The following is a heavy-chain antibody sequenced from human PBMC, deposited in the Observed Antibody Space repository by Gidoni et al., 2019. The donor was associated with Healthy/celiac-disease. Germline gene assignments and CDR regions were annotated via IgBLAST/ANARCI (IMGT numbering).Heavy chain of an antibody. CDR1: GFTFSSYG. Sequence: QVQLVESGGGVVQPARSLTLHCAASGFTFSSYGMPWVRQAPGKGLEWVAVISYDGSNKYYADAVKGRFTISRDNSKNTLYRQMNSLRAEDTAVYYCAKDHYYGSGSYSYYYYGMDVWGQGTTVTVSS. D-gene: IGHD3-10*01. J-gene: IGHJ6*02. CDR2: ISYDGSNK. CDR3: AKDHYYGSGSYSYYYYGMDV. V-gene: IGHV3-30*18.